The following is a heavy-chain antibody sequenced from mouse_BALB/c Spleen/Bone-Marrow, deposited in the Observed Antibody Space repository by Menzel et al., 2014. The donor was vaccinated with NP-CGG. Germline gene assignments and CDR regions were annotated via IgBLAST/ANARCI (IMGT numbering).Heavy chain of an antibody. CDR1: GFDFSRYW. V-gene: IGHV4-1*02. CDR3: SRLGYYGGFAY. Sequence: VQLQQSGGGLVQPGRSLKVSCAASGFDFSRYWMSWVRQAPGKGLEWIGEINPDSRTINYTPSLKDKFIISRDNAKNTLYLQMSKVRSEDTALYYCSRLGYYGGFAYWGQGTLVTVSA. J-gene: IGHJ3*01. CDR2: INPDSRTI. D-gene: IGHD2-3*01.